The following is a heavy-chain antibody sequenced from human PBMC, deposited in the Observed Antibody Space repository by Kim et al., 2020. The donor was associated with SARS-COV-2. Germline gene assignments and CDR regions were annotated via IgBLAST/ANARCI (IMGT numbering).Heavy chain of an antibody. CDR2: INPDAGST. Sequence: ASVKVSCKASGYTFTSYYIHWVRQAPGQGLEWMGIINPDAGSTTYAQKFQGRVTMTRDTSTSTVYMELSSLRSEDTAVYYCARDLYGLPGRAAFDIWGQGTMVTVSS. D-gene: IGHD4-17*01. CDR3: ARDLYGLPGRAAFDI. V-gene: IGHV1-46*01. CDR1: GYTFTSYY. J-gene: IGHJ3*02.